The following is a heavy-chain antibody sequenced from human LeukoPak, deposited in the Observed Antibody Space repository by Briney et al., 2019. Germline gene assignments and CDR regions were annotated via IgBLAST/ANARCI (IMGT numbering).Heavy chain of an antibody. CDR2: VRTGGGST. Sequence: GRSLTLSCPASAFTFTSHAMSWVRQAPGNGLEWVSSVRTGGGSTSYADSVTGRFTISRAHLRHPTYMQTASHRATDTAIYYCARRGGQPDPFDYWGQGTLVTVSS. J-gene: IGHJ4*02. V-gene: IGHV3-23*01. CDR1: AFTFTSHA. CDR3: ARRGGQPDPFDY. D-gene: IGHD3-10*01.